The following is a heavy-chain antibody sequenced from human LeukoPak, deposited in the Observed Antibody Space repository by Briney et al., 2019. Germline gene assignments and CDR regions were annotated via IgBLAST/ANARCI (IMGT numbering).Heavy chain of an antibody. CDR1: GGSISSSSYY. D-gene: IGHD1-1*01. Sequence: LSLTCTVSGGSISSSSYYWGWIRQPPGKGLEWVSYISGSGTTIYYADSVKGRFTISRDNAKNSLFLQMNSLRAEDTAVYYCAREAVGYRGLDYWGQGTLVTVSS. V-gene: IGHV3-11*01. CDR2: ISGSGTTI. CDR3: AREAVGYRGLDY. J-gene: IGHJ4*02.